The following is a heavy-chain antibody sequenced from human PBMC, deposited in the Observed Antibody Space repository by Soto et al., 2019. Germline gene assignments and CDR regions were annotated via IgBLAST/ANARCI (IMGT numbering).Heavy chain of an antibody. D-gene: IGHD4-4*01. Sequence: QVQVVQSGAEVKKPGSSGRVSCKASGGTSSSYAITWMRQAPGQGLEWMGGIIPILDTTDYAQKFQGRVTFTADESTSTVYMELSSLTSEDTAVYYCASGGTTVNRRFDFWGQGTLVTVSS. CDR2: IIPILDTT. CDR3: ASGGTTVNRRFDF. V-gene: IGHV1-69*01. CDR1: GGTSSSYA. J-gene: IGHJ4*02.